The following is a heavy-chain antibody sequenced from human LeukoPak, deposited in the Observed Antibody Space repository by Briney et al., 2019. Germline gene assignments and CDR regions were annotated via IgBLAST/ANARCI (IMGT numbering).Heavy chain of an antibody. Sequence: GGSLRLSCAASGFTVNNKYMTWVRQAPGKGLEWVSLIYNDGRTYYADSVKGRCTISRDNLKNVLYLQMNSLKVEDTALYYCARGLFLSGYLDAFDIWGQGAVVTVSS. CDR2: IYNDGRT. V-gene: IGHV3-53*01. J-gene: IGHJ3*02. CDR3: ARGLFLSGYLDAFDI. CDR1: GFTVNNKY. D-gene: IGHD3-22*01.